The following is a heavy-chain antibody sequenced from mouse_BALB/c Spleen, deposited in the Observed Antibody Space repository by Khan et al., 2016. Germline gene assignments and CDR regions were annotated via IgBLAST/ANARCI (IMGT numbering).Heavy chain of an antibody. CDR2: ISDGSTYT. Sequence: EVELVESGGGLVKPGGSLKLSCAASGFTFSDYYMYWVRQTPEKRLEWVATISDGSTYTYYPDSVKGRFTISRYDAKNNLYLQMSSLKSEDSALYDCARYTMTQGYSMDYWGQGTSVTVSS. CDR1: GFTFSDYY. CDR3: ARYTMTQGYSMDY. J-gene: IGHJ4*01. D-gene: IGHD2-4*01. V-gene: IGHV5-4*02.